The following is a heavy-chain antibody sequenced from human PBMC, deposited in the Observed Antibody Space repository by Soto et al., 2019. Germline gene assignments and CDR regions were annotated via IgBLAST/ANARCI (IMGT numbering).Heavy chain of an antibody. CDR1: GFIFSSYW. CDR2: IKQDGSEK. Sequence: GESLKISCAASGFIFSSYWMSWVRQAPGKGLEWVANIKQDGSEKYYVDYVKGRFTISRDNAKNSLYLQMNSLRAEDTAVYYCVRVPHSSSWALFDYWGQGTLVTVSS. J-gene: IGHJ4*02. D-gene: IGHD6-13*01. V-gene: IGHV3-7*01. CDR3: VRVPHSSSWALFDY.